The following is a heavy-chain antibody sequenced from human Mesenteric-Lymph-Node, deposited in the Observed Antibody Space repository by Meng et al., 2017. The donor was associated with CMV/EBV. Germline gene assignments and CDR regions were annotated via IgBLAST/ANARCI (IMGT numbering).Heavy chain of an antibody. D-gene: IGHD6-13*01. Sequence: ASVKVSCKASGYKFTNSYIHWVRQAPGQGLEWMGMISPSGSDSVYSQHFQGRLSMTTDTSASTVYMELSSLRSEDTAVYYCARVFLAAAGRGFDYWGQGTLVTVSS. CDR1: GYKFTNSY. J-gene: IGHJ4*02. CDR3: ARVFLAAAGRGFDY. V-gene: IGHV1-46*01. CDR2: ISPSGSDS.